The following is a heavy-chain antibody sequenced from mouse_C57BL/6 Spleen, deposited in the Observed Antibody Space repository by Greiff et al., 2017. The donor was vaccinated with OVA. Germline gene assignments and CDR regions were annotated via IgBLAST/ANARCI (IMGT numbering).Heavy chain of an antibody. J-gene: IGHJ4*01. Sequence: EVQLVESGGDLVKPGGSLKLSCAASGFTFSSYGMSWVRQTPDKRLEWVATISSGGSYTYYPDSVKGRFTISRDNAKNTLYLQMSSLKSEDTAMYYCARPSSYGSSDYYAMDYWGQGTSVTVSS. CDR2: ISSGGSYT. CDR1: GFTFSSYG. D-gene: IGHD1-1*01. CDR3: ARPSSYGSSDYYAMDY. V-gene: IGHV5-6*01.